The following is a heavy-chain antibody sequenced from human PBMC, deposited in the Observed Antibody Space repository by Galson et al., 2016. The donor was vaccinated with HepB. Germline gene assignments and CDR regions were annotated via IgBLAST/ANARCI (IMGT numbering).Heavy chain of an antibody. CDR3: ARGRYFPGRGSVWFGELDY. Sequence: SLRLSCAASGFTLSSYAMHWVRQAPGKGPEWVAVIWYDGSNKYYADSVKGQFTISRDNSKNTLYLQMNSLRVEDTAVYYCARGRYFPGRGSVWFGELDYWGQGTLVTVSS. CDR1: GFTLSSYA. V-gene: IGHV3-30-3*01. CDR2: IWYDGSNK. D-gene: IGHD3-10*01. J-gene: IGHJ4*02.